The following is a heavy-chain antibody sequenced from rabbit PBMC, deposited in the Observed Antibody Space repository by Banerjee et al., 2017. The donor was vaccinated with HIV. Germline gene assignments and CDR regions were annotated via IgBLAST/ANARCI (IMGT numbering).Heavy chain of an antibody. CDR2: IWTGDGDT. Sequence: QEQLEESGGDLVKPEGSLTLTCTASGFSFSSSYWICWVRQAPGKGLEWIGCIWTGDGDTYYASWAKGRFTITKSTSLNTVTLQLNSLTAADTATYFCARGASSIAYVYFSLWGPGTLVTVS. D-gene: IGHD6-1*01. CDR3: ARGASSIAYVYFSL. J-gene: IGHJ4*01. V-gene: IGHV1S45*01. CDR1: GFSFSSSYW.